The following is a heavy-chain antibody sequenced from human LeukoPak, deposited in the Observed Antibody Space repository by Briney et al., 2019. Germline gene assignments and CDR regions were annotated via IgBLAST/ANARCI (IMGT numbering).Heavy chain of an antibody. V-gene: IGHV3-9*01. Sequence: GGSLRLSCAASGFTFDDYAMHWVRQAPGKGLEWVSGISWNSGSIGYADSVKGRFTISRDNAKNSLYLQMNSLRAEGTGLYYCEKAAVNWNYGGWFDYWGQGTLVTVSS. D-gene: IGHD1-7*01. CDR1: GFTFDDYA. J-gene: IGHJ4*02. CDR2: ISWNSGSI. CDR3: EKAAVNWNYGGWFDY.